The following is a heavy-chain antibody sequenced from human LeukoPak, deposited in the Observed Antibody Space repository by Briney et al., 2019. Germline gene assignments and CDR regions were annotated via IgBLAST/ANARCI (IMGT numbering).Heavy chain of an antibody. CDR3: ARNALSSGSYHIDY. V-gene: IGHV4-61*02. J-gene: IGHJ4*02. CDR2: IYTSGST. Sequence: SETLSLTCTVSGGSISSSSYYWSWIRQPAGKGLEWIGRIYTSGSTNYNPSLKSRVTMSVDTSKNQFSLKLSSVTAADTAVYYCARNALSSGSYHIDYWGQGTLVTVSS. CDR1: GGSISSSSYY. D-gene: IGHD1-26*01.